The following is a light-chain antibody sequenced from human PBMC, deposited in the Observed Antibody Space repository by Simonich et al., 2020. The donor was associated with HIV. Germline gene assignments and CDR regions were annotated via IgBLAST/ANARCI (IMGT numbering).Light chain of an antibody. CDR3: QQYYSTPYT. Sequence: DIVMTQSPDSLAVSLGERATINSKSSQSVLYSSNNKNYLAWYQQKPGQPPKLLIYWAATRGSGVPDRFSGSGSGTDFTLTISSLQAEDVAVYYCQQYYSTPYTFGQGTKLEIK. V-gene: IGKV4-1*01. J-gene: IGKJ2*01. CDR2: WAA. CDR1: QSVLYSSNNKNY.